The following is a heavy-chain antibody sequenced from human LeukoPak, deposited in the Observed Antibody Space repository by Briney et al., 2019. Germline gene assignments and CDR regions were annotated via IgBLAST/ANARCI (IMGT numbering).Heavy chain of an antibody. CDR3: ARVAARPFPAYYYYMDV. V-gene: IGHV4-34*01. CDR1: GFTFDDYG. J-gene: IGHJ6*03. D-gene: IGHD6-6*01. CDR2: INHSGST. Sequence: PGGSLRLSCAASGFTFDDYGMSWIRQPPGKGLEWIGEINHSGSTNYNPSLKSRVTISVDTSKNQFSLKLSSVTAADTAVYYCARVAARPFPAYYYYMDVWGKGTTVTVSS.